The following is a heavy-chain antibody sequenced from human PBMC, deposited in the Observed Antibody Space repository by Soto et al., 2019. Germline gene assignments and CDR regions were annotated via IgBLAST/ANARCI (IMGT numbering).Heavy chain of an antibody. D-gene: IGHD3-3*01. CDR3: ARERIPDGITIFGVVIDS. V-gene: IGHV1-69*06. CDR1: GGTFSSYA. Sequence: GASVKVSCKASGGTFSSYAISWVRQAPGQGLEWMGGIIPIFGTANYAQKFQGRVTITADKSTSTAYMELSSLRSEDTAVYYCARERIPDGITIFGVVIDSWGQGTLVTVSS. CDR2: IIPIFGTA. J-gene: IGHJ4*02.